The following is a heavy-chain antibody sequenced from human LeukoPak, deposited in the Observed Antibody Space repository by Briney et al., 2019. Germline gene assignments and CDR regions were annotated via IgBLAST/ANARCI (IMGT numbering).Heavy chain of an antibody. J-gene: IGHJ5*02. CDR2: IYTSGST. D-gene: IGHD2-2*01. V-gene: IGHV4-4*07. CDR3: ARDGHLGYCSSTSCSNWFDP. CDR1: GGSIGSYY. Sequence: SETLSLTCTVSGGSIGSYYWSWIRQPAGKGLEWIGRIYTSGSTNYNPSLKSRVTMSVDTSKNQFSLKLSSVTAADTAVYYCARDGHLGYCSSTSCSNWFDPWGQGTLVTVSS.